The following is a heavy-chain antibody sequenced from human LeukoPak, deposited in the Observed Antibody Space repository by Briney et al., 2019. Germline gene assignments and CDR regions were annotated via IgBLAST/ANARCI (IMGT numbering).Heavy chain of an antibody. CDR1: GGSFSGYY. V-gene: IGHV4-34*01. Sequence: PSETLSLTCAVYGGSFSGYYWSWIRQPPGKGLEWIGEINHSGSTNYNPSLKSRVTISVDTSKNQFSLKLSSVTAADTAVYYCARGGRSSSWSPPNNYGMDVWGQGTTVTVSS. J-gene: IGHJ6*02. D-gene: IGHD6-13*01. CDR3: ARGGRSSSWSPPNNYGMDV. CDR2: INHSGST.